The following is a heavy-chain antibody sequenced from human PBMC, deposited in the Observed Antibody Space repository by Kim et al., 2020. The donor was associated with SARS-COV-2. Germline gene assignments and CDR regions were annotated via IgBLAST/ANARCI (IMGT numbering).Heavy chain of an antibody. V-gene: IGHV3-23*01. J-gene: IGHJ4*02. CDR3: AKDYSNSWAFFDH. CDR2: ISASGTSS. CDR1: GFTFSSYA. D-gene: IGHD6-13*01. Sequence: GGSLRLSCAASGFTFSSYAMNWVRQAPGKGLEWVSDISASGTSSYYADSVKGRFTISRDNSKNTLYLQMNNLRAEDTAVYYCAKDYSNSWAFFDHWGQGTLVTVSS.